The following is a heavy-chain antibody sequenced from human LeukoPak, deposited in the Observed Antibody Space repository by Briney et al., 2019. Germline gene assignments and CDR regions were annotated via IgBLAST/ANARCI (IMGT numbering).Heavy chain of an antibody. CDR2: ISSSGSTI. CDR3: ARDFGQWQLNGGYYFDY. D-gene: IGHD6-19*01. Sequence: PGGSLRLSCAASGFIFSTYSMNWVRQAPGKGLEWVSYISSSGSTIYYADSVKGRFTISRDNAKNSLYLQMNSLRAEDTAVYYCARDFGQWQLNGGYYFDYWGQGTLVTVSS. J-gene: IGHJ4*02. CDR1: GFIFSTYS. V-gene: IGHV3-48*04.